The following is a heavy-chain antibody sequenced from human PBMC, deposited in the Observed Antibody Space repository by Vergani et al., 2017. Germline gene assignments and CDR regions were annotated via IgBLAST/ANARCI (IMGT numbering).Heavy chain of an antibody. D-gene: IGHD4-17*01. V-gene: IGHV1-69*02. Sequence: QVQLVQSGAEVKKPGSSEKVSCKASGGTFSSYTIRWVRQAPGQGLEWMGRIIPILGIANYAQKFQGRVTITADKSTGTAYMELSSLRSEDTAVYYCARTVTMGHWYFDLWGRGTLVTVSS. CDR2: IIPILGIA. CDR3: ARTVTMGHWYFDL. CDR1: GGTFSSYT. J-gene: IGHJ2*01.